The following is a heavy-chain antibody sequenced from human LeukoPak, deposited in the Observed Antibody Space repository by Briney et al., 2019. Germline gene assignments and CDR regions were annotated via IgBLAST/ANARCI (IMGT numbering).Heavy chain of an antibody. Sequence: GASVKVSCKASGYTFTGYFMHWVRQALGQGLEWMGWINPNRGGTNYAQKFQGRVTMTRDTSISTAYMELSRLRSDDTAVYYCAILTAVPGTSYYGMDVWGQGTTVTVSS. CDR3: AILTAVPGTSYYGMDV. CDR1: GYTFTGYF. V-gene: IGHV1-2*02. CDR2: INPNRGGT. D-gene: IGHD6-19*01. J-gene: IGHJ6*02.